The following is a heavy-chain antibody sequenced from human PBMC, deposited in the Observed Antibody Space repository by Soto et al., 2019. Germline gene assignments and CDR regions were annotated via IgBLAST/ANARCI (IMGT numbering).Heavy chain of an antibody. CDR3: AREAVNNYGAGSLFDY. Sequence: QLQLQESGSGLVKPSQTLSLTCAVSGGSMRSGDYSWSWILQPPGKGLEWIGYIYYSGNTYYNPSLMSRVTISVDRSKNQFSLQLSSVPAAETAVYYWAREAVNNYGAGSLFDYWGQGILASGSS. D-gene: IGHD3-10*01. CDR1: GGSMRSGDYS. J-gene: IGHJ4*02. CDR2: IYYSGNT. V-gene: IGHV4-30-2*01.